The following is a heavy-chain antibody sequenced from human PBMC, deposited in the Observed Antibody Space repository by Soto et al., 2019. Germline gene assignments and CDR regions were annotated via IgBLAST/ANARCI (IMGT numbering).Heavy chain of an antibody. V-gene: IGHV1-18*01. CDR2: ISAYNGNT. Sequence: ASVKVSSKVSGYTFTSYGISWVRQAPGQGLEWMGWISAYNGNTNYAQKLQRRVTMTTDTFTSTAYMELSSLRSDDTAAYYCARVRGLLGLSVVVVAANDAFDIWGQRTMDTVSS. J-gene: IGHJ3*02. CDR3: ARVRGLLGLSVVVVAANDAFDI. CDR1: GYTFTSYG. D-gene: IGHD2-15*01.